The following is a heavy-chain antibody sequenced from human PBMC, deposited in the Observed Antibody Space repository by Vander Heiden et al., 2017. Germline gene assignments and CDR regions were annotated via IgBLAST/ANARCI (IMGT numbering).Heavy chain of an antibody. CDR3: ARDPLTSVYHYGMDV. D-gene: IGHD4-17*01. V-gene: IGHV3-33*01. CDR2: IWYDGRNK. Sequence: QVQLVESGGGVVQSGRSLRLPCAASGFSFSSYGMHWVRQAPGKGLEWVAVIWYDGRNKNYADSVKGRFTISRDNSKNTLFLQMNSLRVEDTAVYYCARDPLTSVYHYGMDVWGQGTTVTVSS. J-gene: IGHJ6*02. CDR1: GFSFSSYG.